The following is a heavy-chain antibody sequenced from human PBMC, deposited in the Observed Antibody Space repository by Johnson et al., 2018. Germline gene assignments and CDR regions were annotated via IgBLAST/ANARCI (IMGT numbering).Heavy chain of an antibody. CDR3: AQDPVWVAVVPTAEYFQH. CDR1: GFTFRNYG. D-gene: IGHD2-2*01. J-gene: IGHJ1*01. V-gene: IGHV3-30*18. CDR2: ISYDGSNT. Sequence: QVQLVQSGGGVVQPGRSLRLSCAASGFTFRNYGMHWVRQAPGKGLEWVALISYDGSNTDYTDSVNGRFTISRDNSENTLYLQMNTRRPDDTGVYYCAQDPVWVAVVPTAEYFQHWGQGTLVTGSA.